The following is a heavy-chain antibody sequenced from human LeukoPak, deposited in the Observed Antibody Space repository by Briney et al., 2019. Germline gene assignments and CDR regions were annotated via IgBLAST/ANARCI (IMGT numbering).Heavy chain of an antibody. CDR2: TIPIFGTA. D-gene: IGHD6-19*01. CDR3: ARAKTRTVAGNFDY. V-gene: IGHV1-69*01. J-gene: IGHJ4*02. Sequence: SVKVSCKASGGTFSSYAVSWVRQVPGQGLEWMGGTIPIFGTANYAQKFQGRVTITADESTSTAYMELSSLRSEDTAVYYCARAKTRTVAGNFDYWGQGTLVTVSS. CDR1: GGTFSSYA.